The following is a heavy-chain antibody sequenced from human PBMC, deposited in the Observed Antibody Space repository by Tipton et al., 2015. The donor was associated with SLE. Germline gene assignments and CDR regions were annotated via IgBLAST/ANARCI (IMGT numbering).Heavy chain of an antibody. V-gene: IGHV1-8*01. J-gene: IGHJ2*01. CDR3: SRQTGWYFDL. Sequence: QLVQSGAEVKEPGASVKVSCKASGYSFSNYEINWVRQATGQGLEWMGWMSPYSANTGYAQKFQGRVTMTRDTSISTAYMELSSLRSEDTAMYYCSRQTGWYFDLWGRGTLVTVSS. CDR1: GYSFSNYE. CDR2: MSPYSANT.